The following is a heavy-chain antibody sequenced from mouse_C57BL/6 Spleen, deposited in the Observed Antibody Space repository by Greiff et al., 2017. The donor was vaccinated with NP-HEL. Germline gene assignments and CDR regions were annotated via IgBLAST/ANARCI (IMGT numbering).Heavy chain of an antibody. D-gene: IGHD1-1*01. CDR1: GYTFTDYN. V-gene: IGHV1-18*01. Sequence: EVQLQESGPELVKPGASVKIPCKASGYTFTDYNMDWVKQSHGKSLEWIGDINPNNGGTIYNQKFKGKATLTVDKSSSTAYMELRSLTSEDTAVYYCARITRGNYAMDYWGQGTSVTVSS. CDR3: ARITRGNYAMDY. J-gene: IGHJ4*01. CDR2: INPNNGGT.